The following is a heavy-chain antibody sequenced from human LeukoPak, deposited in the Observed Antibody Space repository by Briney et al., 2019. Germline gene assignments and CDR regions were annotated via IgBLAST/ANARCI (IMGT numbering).Heavy chain of an antibody. CDR1: GGSISSGGYY. CDR2: IYYSGST. CDR3: ARVLLWRFDS. Sequence: SETLSLTCTVSGGSISSGGYYWSWIRQHPGKGLEWIGYIYYSGSTYHNPSLKSRVTISVDTSKNQFSLKLSSVTAADTAVYYCARVLLWRFDSWGQGTLVTVSS. V-gene: IGHV4-31*03. D-gene: IGHD3-16*01. J-gene: IGHJ5*01.